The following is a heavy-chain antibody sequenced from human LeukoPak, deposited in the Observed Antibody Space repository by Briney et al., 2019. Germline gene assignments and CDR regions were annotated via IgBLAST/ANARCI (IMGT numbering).Heavy chain of an antibody. D-gene: IGHD5-12*01. Sequence: GGSLRLSCAASGSTFSNYAMSWVRQAPGKGLEWVSAISGSGGNTYYADSVKGRFTISRDNVRNSLYLQMNSLRAEDTAMYYCARDAGNSGYGCDLWGQGTLVTVSS. J-gene: IGHJ5*02. CDR1: GSTFSNYA. V-gene: IGHV3-23*01. CDR3: ARDAGNSGYGCDL. CDR2: ISGSGGNT.